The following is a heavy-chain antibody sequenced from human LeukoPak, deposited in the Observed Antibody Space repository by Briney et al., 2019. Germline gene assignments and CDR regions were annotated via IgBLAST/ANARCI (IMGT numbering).Heavy chain of an antibody. D-gene: IGHD3-10*01. CDR3: AKAPMVRGAILPSFDP. Sequence: GRSPRLSGAASGFTFSSYGMHWVRQAPGKGLEWVAVIWYDGSNKYYADSVKGRFTISRDNSKNTLYLQMNSLRAEDTAVYYCAKAPMVRGAILPSFDPWGQGTLVTVSS. J-gene: IGHJ5*02. V-gene: IGHV3-33*06. CDR2: IWYDGSNK. CDR1: GFTFSSYG.